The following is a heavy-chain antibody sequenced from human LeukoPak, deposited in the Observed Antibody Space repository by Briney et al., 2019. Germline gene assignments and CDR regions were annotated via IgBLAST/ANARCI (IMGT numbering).Heavy chain of an antibody. J-gene: IGHJ4*02. CDR2: IYYSGST. CDR1: GGSISSYY. CDR3: ARGSSPFDY. V-gene: IGHV4-59*01. D-gene: IGHD2-2*01. Sequence: SETLSLTCTVSGGSISSYYWSWLRQPPGKGLEWIGYIYYSGSTNYNPSLKSRVSISLDTSKNRFSLKLNSVTAADTAVYYCARGSSPFDYWGQGTLVTVSS.